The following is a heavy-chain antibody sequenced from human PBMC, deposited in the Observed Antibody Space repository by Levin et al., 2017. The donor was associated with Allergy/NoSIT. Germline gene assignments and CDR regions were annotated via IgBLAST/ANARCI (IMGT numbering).Heavy chain of an antibody. CDR3: AKDRTRRYFDHFYYYYGMDV. CDR2: ISYDGSNK. CDR1: GFTFSTYG. J-gene: IGHJ6*02. D-gene: IGHD3-9*01. Sequence: PGGSLRLSCAASGFTFSTYGMHWVRQAPGKGLEWVAVISYDGSNKYYEDSVKGRFTISRDDSKNTLYLQMNSLRAEDTAVYYCAKDRTRRYFDHFYYYYGMDVWGQGTTVTVSS. V-gene: IGHV3-30*18.